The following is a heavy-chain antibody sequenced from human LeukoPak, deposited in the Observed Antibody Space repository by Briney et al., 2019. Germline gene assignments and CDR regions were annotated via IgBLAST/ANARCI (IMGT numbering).Heavy chain of an antibody. CDR1: GGSFSGYY. CDR2: INHSGST. V-gene: IGHV4-34*01. D-gene: IGHD3-22*01. CDR3: ATSVAGYFDTSGYYFDY. Sequence: SETLSLTCAVYGGSFSGYYWSWIRQPPGKGLEWIGEINHSGSTNYNPSLKSRVTISVDTSKNQFSLKLTSVTAADTAVYYCATSVAGYFDTSGYYFDYWGQGTLVTVSS. J-gene: IGHJ4*02.